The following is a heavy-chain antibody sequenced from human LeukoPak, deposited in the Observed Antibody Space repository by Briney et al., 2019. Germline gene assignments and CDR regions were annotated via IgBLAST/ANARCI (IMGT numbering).Heavy chain of an antibody. CDR1: GFTFSPYT. V-gene: IGHV3-48*01. CDR2: INTGSTTI. D-gene: IGHD6-6*01. J-gene: IGHJ3*01. Sequence: PGGSLRLSCAASGFTFSPYTMHWFRQPPGKGLEWISYINTGSTTIYYADSVKGRFTISRDNAKNSLDLQLNSLRAEDTAAYYCARDSSVCAFDVWGQGTMVTVSS. CDR3: ARDSSVCAFDV.